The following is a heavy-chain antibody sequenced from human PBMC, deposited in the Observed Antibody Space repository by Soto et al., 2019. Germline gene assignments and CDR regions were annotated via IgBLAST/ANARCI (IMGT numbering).Heavy chain of an antibody. D-gene: IGHD6-19*01. CDR1: GFTFDDYA. CDR2: ISWNSGSI. Sequence: EVQLVESGGGLVQPGRSLRLSCAASGFTFDDYAMHWVRQVPGKGLEWVSGISWNSGSIGYADSVKGRFTISRDNAKNSLYLQMNSLRAEDTALYYCAKSPAISSGWYDWGQGTLVTVSS. CDR3: AKSPAISSGWYD. V-gene: IGHV3-9*01. J-gene: IGHJ4*02.